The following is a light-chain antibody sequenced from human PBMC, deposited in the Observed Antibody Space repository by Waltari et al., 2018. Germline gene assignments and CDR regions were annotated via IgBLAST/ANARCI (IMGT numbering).Light chain of an antibody. CDR1: QSLTTS. J-gene: IGKJ5*01. CDR2: GAS. Sequence: DIQMTQSPSTLSASVGDTVIISCRASQSLTTSLAWYQQKPGKAPDVLIYGASNLESGVPSRFSGSGSGTEFTLTISSLQPDDFATYYCQQYENLPLTFGQGTRLEI. CDR3: QQYENLPLT. V-gene: IGKV1-5*03.